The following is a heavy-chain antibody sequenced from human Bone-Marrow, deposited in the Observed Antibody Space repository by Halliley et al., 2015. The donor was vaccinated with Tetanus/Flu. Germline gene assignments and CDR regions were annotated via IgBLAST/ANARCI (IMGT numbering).Heavy chain of an antibody. D-gene: IGHD2-21*02. CDR1: GGSISTHY. CDR3: ARLHCGGDCQSFYSGMDV. CDR2: IYYSGST. J-gene: IGHJ6*02. Sequence: TLSLTCTVSGGSISTHYWTWIRQTPGKTLEWIGYIYYSGSTNYNPSLNGRVTISIDTSRKQFALKMTSVTAADTAVYYCARLHCGGDCQSFYSGMDVWGQGTTVTVSS. V-gene: IGHV4-59*11.